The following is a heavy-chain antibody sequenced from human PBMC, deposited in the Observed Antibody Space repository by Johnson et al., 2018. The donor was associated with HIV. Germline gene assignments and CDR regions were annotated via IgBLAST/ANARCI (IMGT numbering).Heavy chain of an antibody. Sequence: VQLVESGGGLVKPGGSLRLSCAASGFTFSNAWMNWVRQAPGKGLEWVGRIKSKTDGGTTDYAAPVKGRFTIPRDDSKNTLYLQMNSLKTEDTAVYYCTTAGGRDTIFGVANDAFDIWGQGTMVTVSS. CDR3: TTAGGRDTIFGVANDAFDI. J-gene: IGHJ3*02. CDR1: GFTFSNAW. CDR2: IKSKTDGGTT. V-gene: IGHV3-15*01. D-gene: IGHD3-3*01.